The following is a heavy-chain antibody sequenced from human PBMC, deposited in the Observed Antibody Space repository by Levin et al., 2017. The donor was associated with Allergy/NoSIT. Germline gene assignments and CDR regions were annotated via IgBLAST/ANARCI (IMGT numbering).Heavy chain of an antibody. J-gene: IGHJ4*02. V-gene: IGHV3-23*01. CDR2: IFGNSDNI. Sequence: GESLKISCAASGFTFSIYAMGWVRQAPGKGLEWVSTIFGNSDNIYYADSVKGRFTISRDNSRNTLFLQMNSLRAEDTAVYYCAKVPWGAVYWGQGTLVTVPS. CDR1: GFTFSIYA. D-gene: IGHD1-26*01. CDR3: AKVPWGAVY.